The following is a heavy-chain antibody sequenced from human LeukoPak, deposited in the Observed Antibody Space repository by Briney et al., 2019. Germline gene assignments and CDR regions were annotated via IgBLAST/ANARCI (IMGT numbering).Heavy chain of an antibody. CDR2: INPNSGGT. CDR1: GYTFTGYY. D-gene: IGHD6-13*01. V-gene: IGHV1-2*06. J-gene: IGHJ6*03. CDR3: ARDTGYSRIGWASYYYMDV. Sequence: ASAKVSCKASGYTFTGYYMHWVRQAPGQGLEWMGRINPNSGGTNYAQEFQGRVTMTRDTSISTAYMELSRLRSDDTAVYYCARDTGYSRIGWASYYYMDVWGKGTTVTVSS.